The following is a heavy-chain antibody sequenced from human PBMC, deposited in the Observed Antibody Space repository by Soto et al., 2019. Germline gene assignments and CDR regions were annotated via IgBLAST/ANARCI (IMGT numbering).Heavy chain of an antibody. Sequence: PSETLSLTCTVSGASISRYYWSWIRQSPGKGLEWVGRIKSKTDGGTTDYAAPVKGRFTISRDDSKNTLYLQMNSLKTEDTAVYYCTTVKLLWFGESIWGQGTMVT. D-gene: IGHD3-10*01. J-gene: IGHJ3*02. CDR2: IKSKTDGGTT. CDR1: GASISRYY. CDR3: TTVKLLWFGESI. V-gene: IGHV3-15*01.